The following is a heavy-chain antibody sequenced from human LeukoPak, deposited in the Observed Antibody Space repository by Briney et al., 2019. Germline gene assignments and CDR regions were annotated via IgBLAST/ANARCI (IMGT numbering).Heavy chain of an antibody. CDR3: VRGGAGATASDVFDI. Sequence: GGSLRLSCAASRFTFSSYSINWVRQAPGKGLEWVSSISSGSSHIFYEDSVKGRFTISRDNAKNSLFLQMNSLRFEDTAIYYCVRGGAGATASDVFDIWGQGTMVTVSS. J-gene: IGHJ3*02. D-gene: IGHD5-12*01. V-gene: IGHV3-21*04. CDR2: ISSGSSHI. CDR1: RFTFSSYS.